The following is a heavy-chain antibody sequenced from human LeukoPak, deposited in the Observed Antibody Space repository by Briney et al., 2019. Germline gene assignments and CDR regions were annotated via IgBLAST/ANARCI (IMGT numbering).Heavy chain of an antibody. J-gene: IGHJ4*02. CDR3: ARGGSYSSSSVDY. Sequence: GGSLRLSCAASGFTFSTYWMHWVRQAPGKGLVGVSRINTDGSSTNYADSVKGRFTISRDNAKNTLYLQMSSLRAEDTAVYYCARGGSYSSSSVDYWGQGTLVTVSS. CDR2: INTDGSST. CDR1: GFTFSTYW. V-gene: IGHV3-74*01. D-gene: IGHD6-6*01.